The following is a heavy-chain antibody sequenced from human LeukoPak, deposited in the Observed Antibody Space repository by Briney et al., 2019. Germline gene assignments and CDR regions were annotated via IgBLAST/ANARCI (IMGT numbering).Heavy chain of an antibody. Sequence: ASVKVSCKASGYTFTSYYMHWVRQAPGQGLEWMGIINPSGGSTGYAQKFQGRVTMTRDTSTSTVYMELSSLRSEDTAVYYCAREVAASLVTPNGMDVWGQGTTVTVSS. J-gene: IGHJ6*02. CDR3: AREVAASLVTPNGMDV. D-gene: IGHD6-19*01. CDR2: INPSGGST. V-gene: IGHV1-46*01. CDR1: GYTFTSYY.